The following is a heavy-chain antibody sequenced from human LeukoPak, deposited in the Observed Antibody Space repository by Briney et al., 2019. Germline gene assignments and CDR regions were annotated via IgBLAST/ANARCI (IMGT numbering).Heavy chain of an antibody. CDR3: ASYVDTAMAYLYYYYGMDV. CDR1: GFNFSIYK. V-gene: IGHV3-48*01. Sequence: HAGGSLRLSCVASGFNFSIYKMNWVRQAPGKGLEWVSYISSSGSILYYADSVKGRFTISRDNADNSLYLQMNSLRAEDTAVYYCASYVDTAMAYLYYYYGMDVWGQGTTVTVSS. J-gene: IGHJ6*02. D-gene: IGHD5-18*01. CDR2: ISSSGSIL.